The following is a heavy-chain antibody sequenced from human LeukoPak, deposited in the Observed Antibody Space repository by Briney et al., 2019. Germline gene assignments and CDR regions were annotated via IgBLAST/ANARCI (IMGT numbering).Heavy chain of an antibody. J-gene: IGHJ3*02. CDR3: ARDIEVVPAAIDAFDI. CDR2: ISSSSSTI. V-gene: IGHV3-48*01. CDR1: GFTFSSYA. D-gene: IGHD2-2*01. Sequence: GGSLRLSCAASGFTFSSYAMSWVRQAPGKGLEWVSYISSSSSTIYYADSVKGRFTISRDNAKNSLYLQMNSLRAEDTAVYYCARDIEVVPAAIDAFDIWGQGTMVTVSS.